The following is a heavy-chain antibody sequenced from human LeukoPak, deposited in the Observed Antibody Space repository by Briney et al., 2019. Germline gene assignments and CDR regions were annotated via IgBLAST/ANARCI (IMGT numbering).Heavy chain of an antibody. CDR3: ARDCSSTSCYGLDY. Sequence: EASVKVSCKASGYTFTGYYMHGVRQAPGQGLEWMGWINPNSGGTNYAQKFQGRVTMTRDTSISTAYMELSRLRSDDTAVYYCARDCSSTSCYGLDYWGQGTLVTVSS. J-gene: IGHJ4*02. CDR2: INPNSGGT. CDR1: GYTFTGYY. D-gene: IGHD2-2*01. V-gene: IGHV1-2*02.